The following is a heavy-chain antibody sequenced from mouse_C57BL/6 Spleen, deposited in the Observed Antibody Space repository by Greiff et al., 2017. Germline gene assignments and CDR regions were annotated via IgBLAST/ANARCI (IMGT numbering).Heavy chain of an antibody. D-gene: IGHD3-2*02. J-gene: IGHJ2*01. V-gene: IGHV1-82*01. Sequence: VKLQQSGPELVKPGASVKISCKASGYAFSSSWMNWVKQRPGKGLEWIGRIYPGDGDTNYNGKFKGKATLTADKSSSTAYMQLSSLTSEDSAVYFCARSQLKGYWGQGTTLTVSS. CDR2: IYPGDGDT. CDR1: GYAFSSSW. CDR3: ARSQLKGY.